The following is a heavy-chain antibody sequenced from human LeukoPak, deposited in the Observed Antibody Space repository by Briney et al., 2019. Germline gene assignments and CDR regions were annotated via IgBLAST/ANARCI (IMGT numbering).Heavy chain of an antibody. J-gene: IGHJ4*02. CDR3: ARSRGYGDQARYDY. D-gene: IGHD4-17*01. CDR1: GGSISSYY. V-gene: IGHV4-59*01. Sequence: SETLSLTCTVSGGSISSYYWSWIRQPPGKGLEWIGYIYYSGSTNYNPSLKSRVTISVDTSKNQFSLKLSSVTAADTAVYYCARSRGYGDQARYDYWGQGTLVTVSS. CDR2: IYYSGST.